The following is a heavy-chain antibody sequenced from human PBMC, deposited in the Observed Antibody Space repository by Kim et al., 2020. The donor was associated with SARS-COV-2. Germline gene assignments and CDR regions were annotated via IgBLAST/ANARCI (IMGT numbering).Heavy chain of an antibody. CDR2: ISWNSGSI. D-gene: IGHD6-13*01. J-gene: IGHJ4*01. Sequence: GGSLRLSCAASGFTFDDYAMHWVRQAPGKGLEWVSGISWNSGSIGYADSVKGRFTISRDNAKNSLYLQMNSLRAEDTALYYCAKDSGGIAAAGSFDYWG. CDR3: AKDSGGIAAAGSFDY. CDR1: GFTFDDYA. V-gene: IGHV3-9*01.